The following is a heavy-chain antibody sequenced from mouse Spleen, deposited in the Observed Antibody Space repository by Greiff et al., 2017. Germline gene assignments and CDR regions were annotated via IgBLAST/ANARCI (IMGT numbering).Heavy chain of an antibody. Sequence: VQLQQPGAELVKPGASVKLSCKASGYTFTSYWMHWVKQRPGQGLEWIGMIHPNSGSTNYNEKFKSKATLTVDKSSSTAYMQLSSLTSEDSAVYYCARLGIYYDYDEVWFAYWGQGTLVTVSA. CDR1: GYTFTSYW. D-gene: IGHD2-4*01. CDR3: ARLGIYYDYDEVWFAY. V-gene: IGHV1-64*01. CDR2: IHPNSGST. J-gene: IGHJ3*01.